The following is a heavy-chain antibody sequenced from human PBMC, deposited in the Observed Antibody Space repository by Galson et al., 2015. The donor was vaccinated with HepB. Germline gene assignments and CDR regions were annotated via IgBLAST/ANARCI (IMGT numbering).Heavy chain of an antibody. J-gene: IGHJ4*02. CDR1: GITLSTYA. V-gene: IGHV3-23*01. D-gene: IGHD2-15*01. CDR3: AHSEDIVVVAGAIDY. Sequence: SLRLSCAASGITLSTYAMSWVRQAPGKGLEWVSVISGSGGSTYYADSVKGRFTISRDNSKNTLYLQMNSLRAEDTALYYCAHSEDIVVVAGAIDYWGQGTLVTVSS. CDR2: ISGSGGST.